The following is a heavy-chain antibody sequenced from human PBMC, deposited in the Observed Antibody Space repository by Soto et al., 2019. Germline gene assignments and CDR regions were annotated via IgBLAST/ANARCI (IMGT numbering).Heavy chain of an antibody. V-gene: IGHV3-23*01. CDR1: GFTFSSYA. CDR2: ISGSGGST. D-gene: IGHD3-3*01. J-gene: IGHJ6*02. CDR3: AYQRFLEWLFHPLKV. Sequence: GGSLRLSCAASGFTFSSYAMSWVRQAPGKGLEWVSAISGSGGSTYYADSVKGRFTISRDNSKNTLYLQMNSLRAEDTAVYYCAYQRFLEWLFHPLKVWGQGTTVTVSS.